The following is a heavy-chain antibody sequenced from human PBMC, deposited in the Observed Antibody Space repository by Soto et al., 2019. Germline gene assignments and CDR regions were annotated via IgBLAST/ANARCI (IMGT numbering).Heavy chain of an antibody. V-gene: IGHV3-73*01. CDR3: TRVSQFYYYYYGMDV. CDR2: IRSKANSYAT. Sequence: GGSLRLSCAASGFTFSGSAMHWVRQASGKGLEWVGRIRSKANSYATAYAASVKGRFTISRDDSKNTAYLQMNSLETEDTAVYYCTRVSQFYYYYYGMDVWGQGTTVTVSS. CDR1: GFTFSGSA. J-gene: IGHJ6*02.